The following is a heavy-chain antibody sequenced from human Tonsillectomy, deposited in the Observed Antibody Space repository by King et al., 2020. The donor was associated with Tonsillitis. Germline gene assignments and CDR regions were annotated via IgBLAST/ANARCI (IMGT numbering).Heavy chain of an antibody. D-gene: IGHD6-19*01. V-gene: IGHV3-23*04. J-gene: IGHJ4*02. Sequence: VQLVESGGGLVQPGGSLRLSCACSSSEFTFTSYVMSWVRKAPGKGLGWVSSISVSGDSTYYTDSVKGRFTISRDNSKNTVYLQMNSLRADDPAVYYCERHMYSSAWYWGQGTLVTVSS. CDR1: EFTFTSYV. CDR2: ISVSGDST. CDR3: ERHMYSSAWY.